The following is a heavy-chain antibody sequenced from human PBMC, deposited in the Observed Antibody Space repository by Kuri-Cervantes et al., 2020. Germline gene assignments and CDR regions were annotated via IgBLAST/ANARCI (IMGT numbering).Heavy chain of an antibody. CDR1: GFTFSSYG. V-gene: IGHV3-33*08. CDR3: ARDRGYCSGGSCYSYYHYGMDV. D-gene: IGHD2-15*01. CDR2: IWYDGSNK. J-gene: IGHJ6*02. Sequence: GGSLRLSCAASGFTFSSYGMHWVRQAPGKGLEWVAVIWYDGSNKYYADSVKGRFTISRDNSKNTLYLQMNSLRAEDTAVYYCARDRGYCSGGSCYSYYHYGMDVWGQGTTVTVSS.